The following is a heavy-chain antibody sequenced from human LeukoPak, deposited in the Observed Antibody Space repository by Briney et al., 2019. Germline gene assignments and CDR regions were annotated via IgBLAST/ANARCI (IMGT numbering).Heavy chain of an antibody. Sequence: SETLSLTCAVYGGSFSGYYCSWIRQPPGKGLEWIGEINHSGSTNYNPSHKSRVTISVDTSKNQYSLKLSSVTAADTAVYYCARCHYVWGSYRHGETFDYWGQGTLVTVSS. CDR1: GGSFSGYY. CDR2: INHSGST. J-gene: IGHJ4*02. D-gene: IGHD3-16*02. CDR3: ARCHYVWGSYRHGETFDY. V-gene: IGHV4-34*01.